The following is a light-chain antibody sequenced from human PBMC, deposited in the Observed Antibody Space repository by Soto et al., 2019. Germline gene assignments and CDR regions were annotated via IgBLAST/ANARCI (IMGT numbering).Light chain of an antibody. J-gene: IGKJ1*01. CDR2: GAS. V-gene: IGKV3-20*01. CDR3: QQYGAFWT. CDR1: QSVSSSS. Sequence: EIVLTQSPGTLSLSPGERATLSCRASQSVSSSSLVWYQQKPGQAPRFLIYGASSRATAIPDRFSGSGSGTEFILTISRLDPDDFAVYYCQQYGAFWTFGQGTKVDIK.